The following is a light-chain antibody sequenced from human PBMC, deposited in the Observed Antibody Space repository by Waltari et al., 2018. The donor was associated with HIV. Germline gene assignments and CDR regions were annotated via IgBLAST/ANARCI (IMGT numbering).Light chain of an antibody. CDR2: GAS. Sequence: EIVLTQSPATLSLSPGERATLSCRASQSVSNYLAWYQQKPGQAPRLLIHGASNRVTDIPARFSGSGSGTDFTLTINSLEPEDFAIYYCQQRSKWPPSTFGQGTKLEIK. J-gene: IGKJ2*01. V-gene: IGKV3-11*01. CDR1: QSVSNY. CDR3: QQRSKWPPST.